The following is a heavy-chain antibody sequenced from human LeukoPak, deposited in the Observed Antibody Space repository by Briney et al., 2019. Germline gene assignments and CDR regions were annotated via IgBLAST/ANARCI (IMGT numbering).Heavy chain of an antibody. Sequence: SETLSLTCAVYGGSFSGYYWSWIRQPPGKGLEWIGEINHSGSTNYNPSLKSRVAISVDTSKNQFSLKLSSVTAADTAVYYCARRGPPRTLLRGVKSGWFDPWGQGTLVTVSS. CDR2: INHSGST. CDR3: ARRGPPRTLLRGVKSGWFDP. D-gene: IGHD3-10*01. J-gene: IGHJ5*02. CDR1: GGSFSGYY. V-gene: IGHV4-34*01.